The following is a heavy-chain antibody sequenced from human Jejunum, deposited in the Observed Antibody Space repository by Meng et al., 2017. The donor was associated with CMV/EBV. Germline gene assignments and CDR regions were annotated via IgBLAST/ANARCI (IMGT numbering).Heavy chain of an antibody. D-gene: IGHD3-10*01. Sequence: GQLLEAGGGLVQPGGFLSLSCAASGFSFNTYALTWVRQAPGKGLEWVSRITASGYSTYYADSVQGRFTISRDNSKNTVYLQMNSLRVEDTAVYYCAKDPYGSGSYPPDYWGQGTLVTVSS. J-gene: IGHJ4*02. CDR1: GFSFNTYA. CDR2: ITASGYST. V-gene: IGHV3-23*01. CDR3: AKDPYGSGSYPPDY.